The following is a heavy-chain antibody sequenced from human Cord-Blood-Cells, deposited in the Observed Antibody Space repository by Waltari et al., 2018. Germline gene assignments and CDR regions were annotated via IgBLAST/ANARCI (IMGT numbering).Heavy chain of an antibody. V-gene: IGHV3-9*01. CDR1: GFTFDDYA. CDR3: AKDMFYDILTGYDAFDI. D-gene: IGHD3-9*01. Sequence: EVQLVESGGGLVQPGRSLRLSCAASGFTFDDYAMHWVRQAPGQGLEWVSGISWNSGSIGYADSVKGRFTISRDNAKNSLYLQMNSLRAEDTALYYCAKDMFYDILTGYDAFDIWGQGTMVTVSS. J-gene: IGHJ3*02. CDR2: ISWNSGSI.